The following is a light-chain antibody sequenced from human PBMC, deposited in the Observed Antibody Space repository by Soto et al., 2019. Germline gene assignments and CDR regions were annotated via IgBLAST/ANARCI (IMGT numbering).Light chain of an antibody. CDR2: EVS. Sequence: QSVLTQPASVSGSPGQSITISCTGSSNDIGAYKYVSWYQQYPGKAPKLIIFEVSNRPSGVSNRFSGSKSGNTPSLTIAGLQAEDEADYHCSSYTTGSTLYVFGGGTKVTVL. J-gene: IGLJ1*01. V-gene: IGLV2-14*01. CDR1: SNDIGAYKY. CDR3: SSYTTGSTLYV.